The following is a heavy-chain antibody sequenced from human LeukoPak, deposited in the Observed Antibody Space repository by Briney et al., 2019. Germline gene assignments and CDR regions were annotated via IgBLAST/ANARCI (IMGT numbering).Heavy chain of an antibody. CDR3: ASTTVNYYDSSVLRRAEYFQH. Sequence: SVKVSCKASGGTFSSYTISWVRQAPGQGLVWMGRIIPILGIANYAQKFQGRVTITADKSTSTAYMELSSLRSEDTAVYYCASTTVNYYDSSVLRRAEYFQHWGQGTLVTVSS. D-gene: IGHD3-22*01. J-gene: IGHJ1*01. CDR1: GGTFSSYT. CDR2: IIPILGIA. V-gene: IGHV1-69*02.